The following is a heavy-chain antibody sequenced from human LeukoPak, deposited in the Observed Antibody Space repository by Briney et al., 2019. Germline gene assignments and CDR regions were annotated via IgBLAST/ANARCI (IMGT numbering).Heavy chain of an antibody. J-gene: IGHJ4*02. Sequence: GGSLRLSCAASGFTFSSYWMNWVRQAPGKGLEWVANIKQDGSEKYYVDSVKGRFTISRDNAKNSLYLQMYSLRAEDTAVYYCARGMRGDYGDSEASDYWGQGTLVTVSS. CDR3: ARGMRGDYGDSEASDY. D-gene: IGHD4-17*01. CDR2: IKQDGSEK. CDR1: GFTFSSYW. V-gene: IGHV3-7*05.